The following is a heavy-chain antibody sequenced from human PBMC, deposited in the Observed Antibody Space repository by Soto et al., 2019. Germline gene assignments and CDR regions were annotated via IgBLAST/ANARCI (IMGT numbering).Heavy chain of an antibody. CDR3: ARRPLVDGYNYFDS. CDR1: GYSFTSYW. V-gene: IGHV5-10-1*01. Sequence: PGESLKISCNGSGYSFTSYWISLVRQMPGKGLEWMGRIDPSDSYTNYSPSFQGRVTISADKSISTAYLQWSSLKASDTAMYYCARRPLVDGYNYFDSWGQGTLVPVPQ. D-gene: IGHD5-12*01. CDR2: IDPSDSYT. J-gene: IGHJ4*02.